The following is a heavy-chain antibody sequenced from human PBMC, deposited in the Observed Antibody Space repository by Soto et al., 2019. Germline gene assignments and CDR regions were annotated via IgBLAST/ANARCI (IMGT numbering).Heavy chain of an antibody. CDR2: IYYDGST. CDR3: ATVLIGATRHPDSDS. D-gene: IGHD2-15*01. CDR1: GGSINNNNYY. Sequence: SETLSLTCTVSGGSINNNNYYWAWLRQPPGKGLSWIASIYYDGSTYYNSSLKRRVTISRDTSKNHFSLRLTSMTAADTAVYYCATVLIGATRHPDSDSWGQGTLVTVSS. V-gene: IGHV4-39*02. J-gene: IGHJ4*02.